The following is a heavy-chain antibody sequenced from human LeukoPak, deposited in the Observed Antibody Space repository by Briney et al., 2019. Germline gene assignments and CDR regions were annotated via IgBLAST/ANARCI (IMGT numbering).Heavy chain of an antibody. Sequence: GASVKVSYKASGYTFTSYDINWVRQATGQGLEWMGWMNPNSGNTGYAQKFQGRVTMTRNTSISTAYMELSSLRSEDTAVYYCARYCSGGSCYSVAFDPWGQGTLVTVSS. CDR2: MNPNSGNT. D-gene: IGHD2-15*01. CDR1: GYTFTSYD. CDR3: ARYCSGGSCYSVAFDP. V-gene: IGHV1-8*01. J-gene: IGHJ5*02.